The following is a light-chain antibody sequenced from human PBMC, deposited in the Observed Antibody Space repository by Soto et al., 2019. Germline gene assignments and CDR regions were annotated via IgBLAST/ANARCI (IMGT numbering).Light chain of an antibody. CDR1: SSDVGGYNY. CDR3: SSYTTSKTLA. V-gene: IGLV2-14*01. J-gene: IGLJ2*01. Sequence: QSALTQPASVSGSPGQSITISCTGTSSDVGGYNYVSWYQQHPGKAPKFMIYEVSNRPSGVSNRFSGSKSGNTASLTISGLQAEDEADYYCSSYTTSKTLAFGGGTQLTVL. CDR2: EVS.